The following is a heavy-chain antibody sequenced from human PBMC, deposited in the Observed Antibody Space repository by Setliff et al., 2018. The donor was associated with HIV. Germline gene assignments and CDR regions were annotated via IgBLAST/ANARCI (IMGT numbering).Heavy chain of an antibody. CDR3: AKGKGVGGVIITGGLDV. CDR2: MNPNSGNT. D-gene: IGHD3-10*01. CDR1: GYTFTNYD. V-gene: IGHV1-8*01. Sequence: ASVKVSCKASGYTFTNYDINWVRQATGQGLAWMGWMNPNSGNTGYAQKFQGRVTMTRDTSITTLYMELSSLTSEDTAVYYCAKGKGVGGVIITGGLDVWGQGTTVTVSS. J-gene: IGHJ6*02.